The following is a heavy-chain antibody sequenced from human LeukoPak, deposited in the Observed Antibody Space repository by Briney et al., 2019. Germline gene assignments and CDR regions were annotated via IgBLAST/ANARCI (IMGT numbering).Heavy chain of an antibody. D-gene: IGHD1-26*01. Sequence: GGSLRLSCAASGFTFSSYAMSWVRQAPGKGLERVSAISGSGGSTYYADSVKGRFTISRDNSKNTLYLQMNSLRAEDTAVYYCAKDSGSSIVRIAFDIWGQGTMVTVSS. CDR2: ISGSGGST. J-gene: IGHJ3*02. V-gene: IGHV3-23*01. CDR1: GFTFSSYA. CDR3: AKDSGSSIVRIAFDI.